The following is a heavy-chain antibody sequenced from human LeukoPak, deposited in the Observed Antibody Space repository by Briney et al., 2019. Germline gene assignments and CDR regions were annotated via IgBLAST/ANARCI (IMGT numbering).Heavy chain of an antibody. J-gene: IGHJ4*02. D-gene: IGHD3-22*01. Sequence: PSETLSLTCTVSGGSISSSSYYWGWIRQPPGKGLEWIGTIYYSGSTYYNPSLKSRVTISVDTSKNQFSLKLSSVTAADTAVYYCARHMGPPYYYDSSGYYSTWGQGTLVAVSS. V-gene: IGHV4-39*01. CDR1: GGSISSSSYY. CDR2: IYYSGST. CDR3: ARHMGPPYYYDSSGYYST.